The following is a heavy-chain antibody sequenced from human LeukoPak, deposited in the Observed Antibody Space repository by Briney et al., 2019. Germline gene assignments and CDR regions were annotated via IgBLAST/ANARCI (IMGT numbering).Heavy chain of an antibody. V-gene: IGHV3-23*01. D-gene: IGHD3-16*01. Sequence: PGGSLTLSCVVSGFSFSSYAMSWVRQTPARGLEWVSSLKGTGEKYYADSVKGRFTLSRDDSRNTVYLQLNNLRVDDTGVYYCARASWVSYADAVWWGQGTMVTVSS. J-gene: IGHJ4*02. CDR3: ARASWVSYADAVW. CDR2: LKGTGEK. CDR1: GFSFSSYA.